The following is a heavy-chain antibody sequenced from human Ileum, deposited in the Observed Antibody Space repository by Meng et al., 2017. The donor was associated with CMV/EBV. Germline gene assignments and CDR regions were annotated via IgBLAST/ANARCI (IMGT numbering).Heavy chain of an antibody. CDR1: GFTFSSYW. Sequence: GESLKISCAASGFTFSSYWMNWVRQAPGKGLEWVANIKQDGSEKNYVDSVKGRFTISRDNAQNSLFLQMNSLRAEDTAVYYCAGGSGYLIADWGHGNLV. CDR2: IKQDGSEK. V-gene: IGHV3-7*04. J-gene: IGHJ4*01. D-gene: IGHD3-3*01. CDR3: AGGSGYLIAD.